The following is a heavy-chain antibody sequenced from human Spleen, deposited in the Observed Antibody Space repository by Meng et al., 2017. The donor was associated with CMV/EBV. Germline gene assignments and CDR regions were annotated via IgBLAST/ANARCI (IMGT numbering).Heavy chain of an antibody. J-gene: IGHJ4*02. CDR2: ISSSGSTI. D-gene: IGHD2-2*02. CDR3: ARGQFCTKTTCYTRPPDY. V-gene: IGHV3-48*04. CDR1: GFTFSRYS. Sequence: GESLKISCAASGFTFSRYSMNWGRQAPGKGLEWVSDISSSGSTIYYADSVRGRFTISRDNAKNSLYLQMNSLRVEDTAVYYCARGQFCTKTTCYTRPPDYWGQGTLVTVSS.